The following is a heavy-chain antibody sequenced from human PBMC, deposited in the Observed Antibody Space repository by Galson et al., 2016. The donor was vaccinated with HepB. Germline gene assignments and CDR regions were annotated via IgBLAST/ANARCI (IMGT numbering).Heavy chain of an antibody. CDR1: GGSINSAAYH. Sequence: TLSLTCTVSGGSINSAAYHWSWIRQHPGKGLEWIGYIYYTGSTYYNPSPKSRLTLSVDTSKNQFSLKLSSVTAADTAVYYCARGGGDYYYYMDVWGKGTTVTVSS. V-gene: IGHV4-31*03. J-gene: IGHJ6*03. CDR3: ARGGGDYYYYMDV. CDR2: IYYTGST. D-gene: IGHD4-23*01.